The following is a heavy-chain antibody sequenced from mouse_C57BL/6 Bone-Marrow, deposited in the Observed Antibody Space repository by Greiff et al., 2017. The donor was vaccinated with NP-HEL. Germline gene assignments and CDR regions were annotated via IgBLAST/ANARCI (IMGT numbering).Heavy chain of an antibody. D-gene: IGHD1-1*01. J-gene: IGHJ2*01. V-gene: IGHV1-82*01. CDR1: GYAFSSSW. CDR3: ASWYYYGRDY. CDR2: IYPGDGDT. Sequence: QVQLQQSGPELVKPGASVKISCKASGYAFSSSWMNWVKQRPGKGLEWIGRIYPGDGDTNYNGKFKGKATLTADKSSSTAYMQLSSLTSEDSAVYFCASWYYYGRDYWGQGTTLTVSS.